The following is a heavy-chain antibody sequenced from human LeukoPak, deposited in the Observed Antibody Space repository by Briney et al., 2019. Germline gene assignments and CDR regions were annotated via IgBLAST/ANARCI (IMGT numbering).Heavy chain of an antibody. CDR2: IRYDGRSQ. D-gene: IGHD4-23*01. J-gene: IGHJ6*03. V-gene: IGHV3-30*02. Sequence: GGSLRLSCAASGFTFSSYAMSWVRQAPGKGLEWVASIRYDGRSQYYANSVKGRFTISRDNSKNTLYLQMNSLRAEDTAVYYCARDYSYGGGFYYYYYYMDVWGKGTTVTVSS. CDR3: ARDYSYGGGFYYYYYYMDV. CDR1: GFTFSSYA.